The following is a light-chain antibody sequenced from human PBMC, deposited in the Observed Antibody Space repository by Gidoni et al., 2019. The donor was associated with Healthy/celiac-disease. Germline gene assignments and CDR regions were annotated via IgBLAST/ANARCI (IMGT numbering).Light chain of an antibody. CDR3: QQSYSTPWT. V-gene: IGKV1-39*01. Sequence: DIQMTQSPSSLSASVGDRVTITCRASQSISSDFNWYQQKPGKAPKLLIYAASSLQSGVPSRFSGSGSGTDFTLTISSLQPEDFATYYCQQSYSTPWTFGQGTKVEIK. CDR1: QSISSD. CDR2: AAS. J-gene: IGKJ1*01.